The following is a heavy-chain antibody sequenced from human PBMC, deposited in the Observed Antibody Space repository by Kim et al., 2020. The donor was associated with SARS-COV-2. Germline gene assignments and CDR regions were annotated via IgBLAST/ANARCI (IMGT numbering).Heavy chain of an antibody. V-gene: IGHV3-33*06. J-gene: IGHJ4*02. CDR3: AKDTYSYGFGGFDY. D-gene: IGHD5-18*01. Sequence: DPVKGRFTISRDNSKNTLYLQMNSLRAEDTAVYYCAKDTYSYGFGGFDYWGQGTLVTVSS.